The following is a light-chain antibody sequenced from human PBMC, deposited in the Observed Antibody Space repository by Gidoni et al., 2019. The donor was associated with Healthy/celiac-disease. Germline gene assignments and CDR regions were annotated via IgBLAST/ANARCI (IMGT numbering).Light chain of an antibody. CDR3: QQYDNRPFT. J-gene: IGKJ3*01. CDR2: DAP. CDR1: QDISNY. Sequence: DIHMTQSPSSLSVSVGDRVTITCQASQDISNYLNWYQQKQGKPPKLLIYDAPNLETGAPSRFSGSGSGTDDTFTISSLQPEDIAAYYCQQYDNRPFTFGPGTKVDIK. V-gene: IGKV1-33*01.